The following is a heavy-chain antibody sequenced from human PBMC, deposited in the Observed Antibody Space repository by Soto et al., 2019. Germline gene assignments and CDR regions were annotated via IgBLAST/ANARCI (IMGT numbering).Heavy chain of an antibody. J-gene: IGHJ4*02. CDR1: GGSISSYY. CDR2: IYYSGST. CDR3: ARESGGTYDFWSGYSDY. V-gene: IGHV4-59*01. D-gene: IGHD3-3*01. Sequence: QVQLQESGPGLVKPSETLSLTCTVSGGSISSYYWSWIRQPPGKGLEWIGYIYYSGSTTYNPSLKSRFTISVVTSKNQFSLKLISVTAADTAVYYCARESGGTYDFWSGYSDYWGQGTLVTVSS.